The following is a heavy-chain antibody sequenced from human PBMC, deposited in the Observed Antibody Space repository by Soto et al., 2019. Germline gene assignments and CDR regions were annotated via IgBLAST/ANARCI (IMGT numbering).Heavy chain of an antibody. V-gene: IGHV4-31*03. Sequence: QVQLQESGPGLVKPSQTLSLTCTVSGGSISSGGYYWSWIRQHPGKGLEWIGYIYYSGSTYYNPSLKSRVTISVDTSKNQCSLKVSSVTAADTAVYYCARGIYGDYNYYYYYYMDVWGKGTTVTVSS. CDR2: IYYSGST. CDR3: ARGIYGDYNYYYYYYMDV. J-gene: IGHJ6*03. D-gene: IGHD4-17*01. CDR1: GGSISSGGYY.